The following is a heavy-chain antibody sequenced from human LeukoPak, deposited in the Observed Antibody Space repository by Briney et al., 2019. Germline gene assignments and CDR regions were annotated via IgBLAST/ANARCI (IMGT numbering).Heavy chain of an antibody. J-gene: IGHJ4*02. Sequence: GESLRLSCVVSGFTINNYGMTWVRQAPGRGLQWVSSISVNGDATGYADSVKGRFTISRDNSKNTLYLQMNSLRVDDTAVYYCAKEIRPNDKWGRGPLVIVSS. CDR3: AKEIRPNDK. CDR1: GFTINNYG. V-gene: IGHV3-23*01. CDR2: ISVNGDAT.